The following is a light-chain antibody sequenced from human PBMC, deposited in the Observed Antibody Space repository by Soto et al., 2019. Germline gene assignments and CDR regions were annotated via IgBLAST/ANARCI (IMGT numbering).Light chain of an antibody. CDR2: AAS. CDR3: QQLNSYPPPT. CDR1: QGISSY. V-gene: IGKV1-9*01. Sequence: DIQLTQSPSFLSASVGERVTITCRASQGISSYLAWYQQKPGKAPKLLIYAASTLQSGVPSRFSGSGSGTEFTLTLSSLQPEDFATYFCQQLNSYPPPTFGPGTKVDIK. J-gene: IGKJ3*01.